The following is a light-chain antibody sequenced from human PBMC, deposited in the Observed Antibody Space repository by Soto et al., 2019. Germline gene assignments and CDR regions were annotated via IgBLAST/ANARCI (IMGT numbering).Light chain of an antibody. J-gene: IGKJ1*01. CDR3: QQYENYWA. V-gene: IGKV1-5*01. Sequence: DPQMTQSPSTLSATAGDRVTITCRASQSISSWLAWYQHKPGKAPKLLIYDASNLDSGVPSRFSGSGSGTEFSLTISNLQPDDCATYYCQQYENYWAFGQGTKVDIK. CDR2: DAS. CDR1: QSISSW.